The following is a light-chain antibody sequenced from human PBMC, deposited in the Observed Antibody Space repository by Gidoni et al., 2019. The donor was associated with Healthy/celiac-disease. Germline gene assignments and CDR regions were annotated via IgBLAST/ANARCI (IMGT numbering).Light chain of an antibody. Sequence: QSALTQPASVSGSPGQSITISCTGSSSDVGGYNYVSWYQQNPCKAPKLMIYDVSNRPSGVSHLFSGSKSGNPASLTISVLQAEDEADYYCSSYTSSSTLVFGTGTKVTVL. CDR3: SSYTSSSTLV. J-gene: IGLJ1*01. CDR2: DVS. V-gene: IGLV2-14*01. CDR1: SSDVGGYNY.